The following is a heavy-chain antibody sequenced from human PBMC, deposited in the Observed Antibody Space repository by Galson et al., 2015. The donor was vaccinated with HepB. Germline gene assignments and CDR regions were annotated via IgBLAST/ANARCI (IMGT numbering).Heavy chain of an antibody. V-gene: IGHV3-21*01. D-gene: IGHD3-10*02. J-gene: IGHJ4*02. CDR2: ISSSSSYI. CDR3: ARVPNYYVREWYFDY. CDR1: GFTFSGYS. Sequence: SLRLSCAASGFTFSGYSMNWVRQAPGKGLEWVSSISSSSSYIYDADSVKGRFTISRDNTKNSLYLQMNSLRAEDTAVYYCARVPNYYVREWYFDYWGQGTLVTVSS.